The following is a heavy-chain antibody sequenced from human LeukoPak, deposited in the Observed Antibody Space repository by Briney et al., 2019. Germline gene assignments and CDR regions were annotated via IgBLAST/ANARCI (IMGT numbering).Heavy chain of an antibody. CDR3: ARLRALWGIVVVPAAINWFDP. CDR1: GGSISSSSYY. J-gene: IGHJ5*02. CDR2: INHSGST. D-gene: IGHD2-2*01. Sequence: PSETLSLTCTVSGGSISSSSYYWGWIRQPPGKGLEWIGEINHSGSTNYNPSLKSRVTISVDTSKNQFSLKLSSVTAADTAVYYCARLRALWGIVVVPAAINWFDPWGQGTLVTVSS. V-gene: IGHV4-39*07.